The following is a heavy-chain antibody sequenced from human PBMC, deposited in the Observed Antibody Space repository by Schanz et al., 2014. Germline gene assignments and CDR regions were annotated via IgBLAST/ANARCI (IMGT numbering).Heavy chain of an antibody. CDR3: ARVQDDILTGSEYYYGMDV. CDR2: ISGSNGNT. D-gene: IGHD3-9*01. V-gene: IGHV1-18*01. J-gene: IGHJ6*02. CDR1: GYTFISYG. Sequence: QVQLVQSGAEVRKPGASVKVSCKASGYTFISYGISWVRQAPGQGLEWLGWISGSNGNTNYTQKFQGRVTMTIDPYTSTAYMELRSLRSDDTTVYYCARVQDDILTGSEYYYGMDVWGQGTTVTVSS.